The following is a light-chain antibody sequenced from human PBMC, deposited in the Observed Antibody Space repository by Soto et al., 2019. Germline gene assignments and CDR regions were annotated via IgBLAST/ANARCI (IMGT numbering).Light chain of an antibody. CDR2: EVT. Sequence: QSALTQPPSASGSPGQSVTISCTGTSSDVGGYNYVSWYQQHPGKAPKLMIYEVTKRPSGVPDRFSGSKSGTTASLTVSGLQAEDEGDFCCSSYAGSNNFVVFGGGTKLTVL. CDR1: SSDVGGYNY. V-gene: IGLV2-8*01. J-gene: IGLJ2*01. CDR3: SSYAGSNNFVV.